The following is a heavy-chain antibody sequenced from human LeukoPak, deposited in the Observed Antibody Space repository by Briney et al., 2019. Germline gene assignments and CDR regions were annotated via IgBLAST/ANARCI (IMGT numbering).Heavy chain of an antibody. CDR1: GGSFSGYY. D-gene: IGHD2-15*01. Sequence: PSETLSLTCAVYGGSFSGYYWSWIRQPPGKGLEWIGEINHSGSTNYNPSLKSRVTMSVDTSKNQFSLKLSSVTAADTAVYYCARGSRKACSGGSCYLRGHDAFDIWGQGTMVTVSS. V-gene: IGHV4-34*01. CDR2: INHSGST. CDR3: ARGSRKACSGGSCYLRGHDAFDI. J-gene: IGHJ3*02.